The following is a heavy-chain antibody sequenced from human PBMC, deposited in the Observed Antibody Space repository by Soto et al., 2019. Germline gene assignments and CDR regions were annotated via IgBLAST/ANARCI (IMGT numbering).Heavy chain of an antibody. CDR3: ARYIAAAGTNWFDP. J-gene: IGHJ5*02. Sequence: SETLSLTCTVSGGSISSGDYYWSWIRQPPGKGLEWIGYIYYSGSTYYNPSLKSRVTISVDTSKNQFSLKLSSVTAADTAVYYCARYIAAAGTNWFDPWGQGTLVTVSS. V-gene: IGHV4-30-4*01. CDR1: GGSISSGDYY. CDR2: IYYSGST. D-gene: IGHD6-13*01.